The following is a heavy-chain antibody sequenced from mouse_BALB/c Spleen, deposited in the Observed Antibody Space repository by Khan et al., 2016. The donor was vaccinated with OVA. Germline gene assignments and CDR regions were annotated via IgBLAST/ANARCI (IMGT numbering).Heavy chain of an antibody. CDR1: GYSITSDYA. Sequence: EVQLQESGPGLVKPSQSLSLTCTVTGYSITSDYAWNWIRQFPGNKLEWMGYLSYSGSTNYNPALKSRISITRDTSKNQFFLQLNSVTTEDTATYYCARDGSQYNHAMDYRGQGTSVTGSS. CDR2: LSYSGST. V-gene: IGHV3-2*02. J-gene: IGHJ4*01. CDR3: ARDGSQYNHAMDY. D-gene: IGHD1-3*01.